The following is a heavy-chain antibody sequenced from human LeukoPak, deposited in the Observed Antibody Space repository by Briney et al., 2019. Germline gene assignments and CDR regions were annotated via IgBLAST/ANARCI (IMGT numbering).Heavy chain of an antibody. Sequence: GGSLRLSCAASGFTFSSYWMHWVRQVPGKGLVWVSRIKSDGSTTTYADSVKGRFTISRDNAKNTLYLQMNSLRAEDTAVYYCAKYGGSYSYYYYMDVWGKGTTVTVSS. CDR1: GFTFSSYW. D-gene: IGHD1-26*01. J-gene: IGHJ6*03. V-gene: IGHV3-74*01. CDR3: AKYGGSYSYYYYMDV. CDR2: IKSDGSTT.